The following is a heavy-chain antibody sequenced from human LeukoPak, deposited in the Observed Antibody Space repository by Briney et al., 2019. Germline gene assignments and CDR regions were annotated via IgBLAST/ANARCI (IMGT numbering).Heavy chain of an antibody. Sequence: SETLSLTCTVSGGSISTYYWSWIRQPPGKGLEWIGYIYYSGSTNYNPSLKSRVTISVDMSKNQFSLKLSSVTAADTAVYYCARDSAAMVTDWGQGTLVTVSS. CDR2: IYYSGST. CDR3: ARDSAAMVTD. D-gene: IGHD5-18*01. CDR1: GGSISTYY. V-gene: IGHV4-59*01. J-gene: IGHJ4*02.